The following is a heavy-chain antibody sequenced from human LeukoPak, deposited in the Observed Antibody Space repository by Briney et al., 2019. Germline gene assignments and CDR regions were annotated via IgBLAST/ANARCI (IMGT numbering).Heavy chain of an antibody. CDR3: ARFVTYGSGSYYGDGMDV. V-gene: IGHV3-48*03. D-gene: IGHD3-10*01. CDR1: GFTFSSYE. Sequence: GGSLRLSCAASGFTFSSYEMNWVRQAPGKGLEWVSYISSSGSTIYYADSVKGRFTIPRDNAKNSLYLQMNSLRAEDTAVYYCARFVTYGSGSYYGDGMDVWGQGTTVTVSS. J-gene: IGHJ6*02. CDR2: ISSSGSTI.